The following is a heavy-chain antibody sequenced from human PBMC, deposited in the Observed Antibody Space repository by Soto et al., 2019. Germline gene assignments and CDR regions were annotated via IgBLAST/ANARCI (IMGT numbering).Heavy chain of an antibody. CDR2: IIPILGIA. Sequence: GASVKVSCKASGGTFSSYTISWVRQAPGQGLEWMGRIIPILGIANYAQKFQGRVTITADKSTSTAYMELSSLRSEDTAVYYCASRTGLYCSGGSCYRSWFDPWGQGTRVTVSS. V-gene: IGHV1-69*02. CDR3: ASRTGLYCSGGSCYRSWFDP. D-gene: IGHD2-15*01. J-gene: IGHJ5*02. CDR1: GGTFSSYT.